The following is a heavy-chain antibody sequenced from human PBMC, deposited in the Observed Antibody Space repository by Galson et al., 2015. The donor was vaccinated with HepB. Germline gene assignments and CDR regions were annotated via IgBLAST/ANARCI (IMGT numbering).Heavy chain of an antibody. CDR1: GYTFISYA. CDR2: INTNTGNP. J-gene: IGHJ3*02. Sequence: SVKVSCKASGYTFISYAMSWVRQAPGQGLEWMGWINTNTGNPTYAQGFTGRFVLSLDTSVSTAYLQISSLKAEDTAVYYCARDRVPLSWELLTSDAFHIWGQGTMVTVSS. D-gene: IGHD1-26*01. V-gene: IGHV7-4-1*02. CDR3: ARDRVPLSWELLTSDAFHI.